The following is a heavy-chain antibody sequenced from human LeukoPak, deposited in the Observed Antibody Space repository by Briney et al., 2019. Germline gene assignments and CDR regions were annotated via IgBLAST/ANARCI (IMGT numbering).Heavy chain of an antibody. CDR3: ARDGAAGRYFDL. J-gene: IGHJ2*01. D-gene: IGHD6-13*01. CDR2: IYTSGST. CDR1: GGSISSGSYC. V-gene: IGHV4-61*02. Sequence: TSETLSLTCTVSGGSISSGSYCWSWIRQPAGKGLEWIGRIYTSGSTNYNPSLKSRVSVSVDTSKNQFSLKLSSVTAADTAVYYCARDGAAGRYFDLWGRGTLVTVSS.